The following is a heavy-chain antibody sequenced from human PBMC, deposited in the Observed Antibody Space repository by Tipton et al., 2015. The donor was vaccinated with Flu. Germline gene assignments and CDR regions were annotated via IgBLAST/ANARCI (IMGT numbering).Heavy chain of an antibody. J-gene: IGHJ4*02. CDR3: TLDLFSRGKYYLDF. D-gene: IGHD6-19*01. Sequence: QLVQSGGGLIQPGGSLRLSCAASGSIVTNTYMSWVRQAPGKGLEWVSVIFGDDSTDYADSVKGRFTISRDNSKNTLYLQMSSLRAEDTAVYFCTLDLFSRGKYYLDFWGQGTLVTVSS. CDR2: IFGDDST. V-gene: IGHV3-53*01. CDR1: GSIVTNTY.